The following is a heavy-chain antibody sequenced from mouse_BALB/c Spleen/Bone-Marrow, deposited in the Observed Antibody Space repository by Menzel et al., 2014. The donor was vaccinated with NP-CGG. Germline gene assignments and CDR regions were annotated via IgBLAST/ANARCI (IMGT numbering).Heavy chain of an antibody. V-gene: IGHV1S56*01. CDR1: GYTFTSYY. D-gene: IGHD4-1*01. Sequence: QVQLQQPGPELVKPGASAKMSCKASGYTFTSYYIHWVKQRPGQGLEWIGWIYPGDGSTKYNEKFKGKTTLTADKSSSTAYMLLSSLTSEDSAIYFCARKENWAYAMDYWGQGTSVTVSS. J-gene: IGHJ4*01. CDR2: IYPGDGST. CDR3: ARKENWAYAMDY.